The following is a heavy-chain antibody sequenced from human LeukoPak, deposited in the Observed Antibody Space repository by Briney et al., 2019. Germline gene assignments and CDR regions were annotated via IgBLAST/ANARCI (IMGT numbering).Heavy chain of an antibody. CDR1: GFTFSSYW. D-gene: IGHD5-12*01. J-gene: IGHJ4*02. CDR2: IKQDGSEK. V-gene: IGHV3-7*04. Sequence: GGSLRLSCAASGFTFSSYWMGWVRQAPGKGLEWVANIKQDGSEKYYVDSVKGRFTISRDNARNSLYLQMNSLRAEDTAVYYCARDQGDIVATIIPNPFDYWGQGTLVTVSS. CDR3: ARDQGDIVATIIPNPFDY.